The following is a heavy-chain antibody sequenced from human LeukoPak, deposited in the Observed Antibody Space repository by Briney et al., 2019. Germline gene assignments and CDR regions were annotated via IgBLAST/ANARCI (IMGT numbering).Heavy chain of an antibody. CDR3: ATGLKEYSSSSVAFDI. J-gene: IGHJ3*02. CDR1: GYTLTELS. V-gene: IGHV1-24*01. D-gene: IGHD6-6*01. Sequence: ASVKVSCKVSGYTLTELSMHWVRQAPGKGLEWMGGFDPEDGETIYAQKFQGRVTMTEDTSTDTAYMELSSLRSEDTAVYYCATGLKEYSSSSVAFDIWGQGTMVTVSS. CDR2: FDPEDGET.